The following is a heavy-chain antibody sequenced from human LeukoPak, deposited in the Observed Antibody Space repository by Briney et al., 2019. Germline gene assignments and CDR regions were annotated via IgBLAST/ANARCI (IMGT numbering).Heavy chain of an antibody. CDR1: GYAFTSYG. V-gene: IGHV7-4-1*02. CDR3: AIGQLLYWSLLNYYYGMDV. CDR2: INTNTGNP. Sequence: ASVKVSCKASGYAFTSYGISWVRQAPEQGLEWMGWINTNTGNPTYAQGFTGRFVFSLDTSVSTAYLQISSLKAEDTAVYYCAIGQLLYWSLLNYYYGMDVWGQGTTVTVSS. D-gene: IGHD2-2*02. J-gene: IGHJ6*02.